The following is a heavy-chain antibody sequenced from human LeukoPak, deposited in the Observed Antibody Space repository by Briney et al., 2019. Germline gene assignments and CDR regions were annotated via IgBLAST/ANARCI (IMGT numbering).Heavy chain of an antibody. CDR2: IRGSGETT. J-gene: IGHJ4*02. V-gene: IGHV3-23*01. CDR3: AKDLSSGTGRGFDY. CDR1: GFTFSSYA. Sequence: GGSLRLSCAASGFTFSSYAMSWVRQAPGKGLEWVSGIRGSGETTYYAESVKGRFIIQRDNSKNTLYLQMNSLRAEDTALYYCAKDLSSGTGRGFDYWGQGTLVTVSS. D-gene: IGHD3/OR15-3a*01.